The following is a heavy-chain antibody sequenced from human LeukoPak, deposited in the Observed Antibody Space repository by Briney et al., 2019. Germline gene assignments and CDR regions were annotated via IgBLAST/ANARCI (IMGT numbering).Heavy chain of an antibody. CDR1: GFTFSNYV. J-gene: IGHJ4*02. CDR3: ANIMGATNSY. CDR2: ISGSGGST. V-gene: IGHV3-23*01. Sequence: GGSLRLSCAVSGFTFSNYVMNWVRQAPGKGLEWVSAISGSGGSTYYADSVKGRFTISRDNSKNTLYLQMNSLRAEDTAVYYCANIMGATNSYWGQGTLVTVSS. D-gene: IGHD1-26*01.